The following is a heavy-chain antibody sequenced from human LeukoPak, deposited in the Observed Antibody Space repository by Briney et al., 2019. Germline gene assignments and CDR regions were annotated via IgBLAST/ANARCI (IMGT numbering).Heavy chain of an antibody. J-gene: IGHJ4*02. Sequence: FTXXXXDMXWARQAPGXXXXWISTISASGGSTYXADPVKGRFTISRDNSKKTLYLQMNSLRAEDTAVYYCXXXXXXXXXXXXXXXXXXXXFXXYWXXGXXXXVSS. V-gene: IGHV3-23*01. CDR2: ISASGGST. CDR1: FTXXXXD. CDR3: XXXXXXXXXXXXXXXXXXXXFXXY.